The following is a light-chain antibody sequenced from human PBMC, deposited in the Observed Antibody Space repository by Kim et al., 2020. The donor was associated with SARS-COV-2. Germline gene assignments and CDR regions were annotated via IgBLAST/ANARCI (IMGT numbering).Light chain of an antibody. Sequence: QSITISCTGNSSDVGGYNYVSWYQQHPGNTPKLLIYDVSYRPSGVSNRFSGSKSDNMASLTISGLQAEDGTDYYCSSYTNSSTFWVFGRGTQLTVL. CDR1: SSDVGGYNY. V-gene: IGLV2-14*03. J-gene: IGLJ3*02. CDR2: DVS. CDR3: SSYTNSSTFWV.